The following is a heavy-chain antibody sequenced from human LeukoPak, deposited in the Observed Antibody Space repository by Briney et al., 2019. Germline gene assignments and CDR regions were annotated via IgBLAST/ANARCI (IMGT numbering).Heavy chain of an antibody. CDR3: AHIHFIGYTYDF. J-gene: IGHJ4*02. CDR2: LYGNDAE. CDR1: GVGLTSRLAG. V-gene: IGHV2-5*01. D-gene: IGHD5-18*01. Sequence: SAPTRATPTQTLTLTSTIPGVGLTSRLAGVGWVREPPGQALEWLALLYGNDAEPYSPALRIRVAISNDISGKEGVFTVTKMQSVDIGTYCCAHIHFIGYTYDFWGPGILVTGSS.